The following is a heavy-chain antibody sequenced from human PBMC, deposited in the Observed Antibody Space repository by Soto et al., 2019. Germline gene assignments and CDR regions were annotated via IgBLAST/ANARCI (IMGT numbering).Heavy chain of an antibody. D-gene: IGHD3-16*01. CDR2: TNSDGSST. Sequence: GGSLRLSCAASGFTFSDNWMHWVRQAPGKGLVWVSRTNSDGSSTNYADSVKGRFTISRDNAKNTLYMQMNSLRAEDTAVYYCAREAWGYYGLDVWGQGTTVTVSS. CDR3: AREAWGYYGLDV. V-gene: IGHV3-74*01. J-gene: IGHJ6*02. CDR1: GFTFSDNW.